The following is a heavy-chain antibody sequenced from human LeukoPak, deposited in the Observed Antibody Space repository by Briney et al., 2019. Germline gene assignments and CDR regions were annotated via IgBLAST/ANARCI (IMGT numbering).Heavy chain of an antibody. CDR2: IIPIFGTA. Sequence: GASVKVSCKASGGTFSSYAISWVRQAPGQGLEWMGGIIPIFGTANYAQKFQGRVTITADESTSTAYMELSSLRSEDTAVYYCARVLGLIAAPFDYWGQGTLVTVSS. V-gene: IGHV1-69*13. CDR1: GGTFSSYA. J-gene: IGHJ4*02. CDR3: ARVLGLIAAPFDY. D-gene: IGHD6-6*01.